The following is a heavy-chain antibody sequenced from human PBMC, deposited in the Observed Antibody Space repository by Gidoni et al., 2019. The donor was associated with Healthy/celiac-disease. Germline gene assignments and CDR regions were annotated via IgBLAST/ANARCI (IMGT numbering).Heavy chain of an antibody. Sequence: EVQLLESGGGLVQPGGPLRLSCSASGFTFRSYAMSWVRQAPGKGLEWVSAISGSGGSTYYADSVKGRFTISRDNSKNTLYLQMNSLRAEDTAVYYCANGIGVLRFLEWPYLDYWGQGTLVTVSS. CDR1: GFTFRSYA. J-gene: IGHJ4*02. CDR2: ISGSGGST. CDR3: ANGIGVLRFLEWPYLDY. D-gene: IGHD3-3*01. V-gene: IGHV3-23*01.